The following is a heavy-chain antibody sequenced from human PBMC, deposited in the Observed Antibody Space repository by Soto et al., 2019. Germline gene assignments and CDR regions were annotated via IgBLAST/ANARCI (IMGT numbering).Heavy chain of an antibody. V-gene: IGHV3-30*18. CDR2: ISYDGSNK. CDR1: GFTFSSYG. J-gene: IGHJ6*02. D-gene: IGHD4-4*01. Sequence: XGSLRLSCAASGFTFSSYGMHWVRQAPGKGLEWVAVISYDGSNKYYADSVKGRFTISRDNSKNTLYLQMNSLRAEDTAVYYCAKDDYSNYGAYSYGMDVWGQGTTVTVSS. CDR3: AKDDYSNYGAYSYGMDV.